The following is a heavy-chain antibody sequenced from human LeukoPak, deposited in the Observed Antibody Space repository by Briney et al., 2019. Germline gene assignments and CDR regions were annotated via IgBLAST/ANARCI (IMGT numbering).Heavy chain of an antibody. CDR1: GLTFSSHA. Sequence: GGSLRLSCAASGLTFSSHAMSWVRQAPGKGLECVSTISGSRGSTYYADSVKGQFTISRDNSKNTLYLQMNSLRAEDTAVYYCAYVAATGYWGQGTLVTVSS. D-gene: IGHD6-19*01. CDR3: AYVAATGY. V-gene: IGHV3-23*01. J-gene: IGHJ4*02. CDR2: ISGSRGST.